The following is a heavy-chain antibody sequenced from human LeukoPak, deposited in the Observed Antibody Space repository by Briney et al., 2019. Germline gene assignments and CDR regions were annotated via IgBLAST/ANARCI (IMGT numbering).Heavy chain of an antibody. D-gene: IGHD3-22*01. CDR2: IYTSGST. CDR1: GGSISSYY. J-gene: IGHJ4*02. CDR3: ARLSDDSSGYYPAAFDY. Sequence: SETLSLTCTVSGGSISSYYWSWIRQPAGKGLEWIGRIYTSGSTNYNPSLESRVTMPVDTSKNQFSLKLSSVTAADTAVYYCARLSDDSSGYYPAAFDYWGQGTLVTVSS. V-gene: IGHV4-4*07.